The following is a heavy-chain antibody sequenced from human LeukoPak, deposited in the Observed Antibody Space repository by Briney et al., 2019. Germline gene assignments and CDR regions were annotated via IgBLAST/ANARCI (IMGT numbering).Heavy chain of an antibody. Sequence: ASVKVSCKASGYTFTGYYMHWVRQAPGQGLEWVGWINPNSGGTNYAQKFQGRVTMTRDTSISTAYMELSRLRSDDTAVYYCASEIVVVPAAMGFDPWGQGTLVTVSS. V-gene: IGHV1-2*02. J-gene: IGHJ5*02. CDR3: ASEIVVVPAAMGFDP. CDR1: GYTFTGYY. CDR2: INPNSGGT. D-gene: IGHD2-2*01.